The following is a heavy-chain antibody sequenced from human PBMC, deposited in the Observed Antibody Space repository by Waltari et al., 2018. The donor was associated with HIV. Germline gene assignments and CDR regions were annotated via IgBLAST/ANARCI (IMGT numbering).Heavy chain of an antibody. CDR2: ISGSGGST. CDR1: GFTFSNYG. J-gene: IGHJ6*02. V-gene: IGHV3-23*01. D-gene: IGHD6-13*01. CDR3: VKEYQYSHSWYSYYGMDV. Sequence: EVQVLESGGALVQPGGSPRLSCAASGFTFSNYGMSWVRQAPGKGLEWVSTISGSGGSTYYADSVKGRFTVSRDNSKNTLYLQMNSLRAEDTAVYFCVKEYQYSHSWYSYYGMDVWGQGTTVTVSS.